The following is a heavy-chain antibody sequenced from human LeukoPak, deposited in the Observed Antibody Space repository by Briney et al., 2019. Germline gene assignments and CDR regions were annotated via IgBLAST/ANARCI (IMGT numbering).Heavy chain of an antibody. D-gene: IGHD5-18*01. CDR1: GGSITSNSYS. Sequence: SETLSLTCTVSGGSITSNSYSWGWIRQPPGKGLQWIVTLSHAGNNYYNPSLKSRVTMPVDRSKNQFSLKLTSVTATDTAVYYCARLRGGVQLWGDWGQGTLVTVSS. CDR3: ARLRGGVQLWGD. V-gene: IGHV4-39*01. CDR2: LSHAGNN. J-gene: IGHJ4*02.